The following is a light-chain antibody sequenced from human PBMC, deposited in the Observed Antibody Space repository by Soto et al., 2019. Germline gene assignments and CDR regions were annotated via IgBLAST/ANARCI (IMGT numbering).Light chain of an antibody. CDR3: QQSYSTPRT. CDR1: QSISSY. V-gene: IGKV1-39*01. J-gene: IGKJ1*01. Sequence: DIQMTQSPSSLSASVGDRVTITCRASQSISSYLNWYQQKPGKAPKLLIYAASSLQSGVPSRFSGSGSGTDFTLTIISLLPEDFATYYCQQSYSTPRTFGQGTKVDI. CDR2: AAS.